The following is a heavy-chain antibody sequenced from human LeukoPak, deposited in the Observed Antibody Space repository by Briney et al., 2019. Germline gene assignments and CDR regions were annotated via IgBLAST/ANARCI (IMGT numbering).Heavy chain of an antibody. V-gene: IGHV3-11*03. D-gene: IGHD2-15*01. CDR1: GLTFSDFY. CDR2: ISGSSSNT. Sequence: GGSLRLSCAASGLTFSDFYMSWIRQAPGKGLESVSYISGSSSNTNYADSVKGRFTISRDNAKNSLYLQMNSLRAEDTAVYYCTRHPAEGDYWGQGTLVTVSS. J-gene: IGHJ4*02. CDR3: TRHPAEGDY.